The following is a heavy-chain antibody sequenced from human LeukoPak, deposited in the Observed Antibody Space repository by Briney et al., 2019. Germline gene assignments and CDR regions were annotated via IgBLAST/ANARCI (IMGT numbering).Heavy chain of an antibody. D-gene: IGHD5-18*01. J-gene: IGHJ4*02. CDR3: ARGFRRGYSYGYNFDY. Sequence: PGGSLRLSCAASGFTFSDYYMSWIRQAPGKGLEWVSYISSSGSTIYYADSVKGRFTISRDNAKNSLYLQMNSLRAEDTAVCYCARGFRRGYSYGYNFDYWGQGTLVTVSS. CDR1: GFTFSDYY. V-gene: IGHV3-11*04. CDR2: ISSSGSTI.